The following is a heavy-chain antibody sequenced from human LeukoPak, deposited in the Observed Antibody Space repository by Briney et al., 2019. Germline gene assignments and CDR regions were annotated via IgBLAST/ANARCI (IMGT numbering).Heavy chain of an antibody. CDR2: ISSSGSTI. CDR3: ANTARSFDY. J-gene: IGHJ4*02. D-gene: IGHD2-21*02. Sequence: PGGSLRLSCAASGFIFSSYWMSWIRQAPGKGLEWVSYISSSGSTIDYADSVKGRVTISRDNAKNSLYLQMTSLRAEDTAVYYCANTARSFDYWGQGTLVTVSS. CDR1: GFIFSSYW. V-gene: IGHV3-11*04.